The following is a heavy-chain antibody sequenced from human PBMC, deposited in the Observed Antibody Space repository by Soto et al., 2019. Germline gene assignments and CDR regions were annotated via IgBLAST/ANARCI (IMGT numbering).Heavy chain of an antibody. V-gene: IGHV1-18*01. Sequence: ASVKVSCKASGYTFTSYGISWVRQAPGQGLEWMGWISAYNGNTNYAQKLQGRVTMTTDTSTSTACMELRSLRSDDTAVYYCARVGAHYYGSGSYWWFDPWGQGTLVTVSS. D-gene: IGHD3-10*01. CDR3: ARVGAHYYGSGSYWWFDP. CDR1: GYTFTSYG. J-gene: IGHJ5*02. CDR2: ISAYNGNT.